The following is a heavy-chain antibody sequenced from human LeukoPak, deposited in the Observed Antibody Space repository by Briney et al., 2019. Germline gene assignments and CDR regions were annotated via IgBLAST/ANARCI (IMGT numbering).Heavy chain of an antibody. Sequence: GGSLRLSCAASGFTFSSYAMHWVRQAPGKGLEWVAVISYDGSNKYYADSVKGRFTISRDNSKNTLYLQMNSLRAEDTAVYYCARVPYGDYGRVSGYWGQGTLVTVSS. CDR3: ARVPYGDYGRVSGY. D-gene: IGHD4-17*01. CDR2: ISYDGSNK. J-gene: IGHJ4*02. V-gene: IGHV3-30*04. CDR1: GFTFSSYA.